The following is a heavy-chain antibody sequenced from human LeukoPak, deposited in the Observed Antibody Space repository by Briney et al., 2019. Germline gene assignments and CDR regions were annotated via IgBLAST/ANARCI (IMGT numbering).Heavy chain of an antibody. CDR1: GFTFSSYD. CDR2: VSGNSANT. Sequence: GGSLRLSCAASGFTFSSYDMSWVRQAPGKGLEWVSSVSGNSANTYYADSVKGRFTISRDNSKNTLYLQMNSLRAEDTAVYYCAKGLHDFWSGYYTVLYYYYGMDVWGQGTTVTVSS. CDR3: AKGLHDFWSGYYTVLYYYYGMDV. V-gene: IGHV3-23*01. D-gene: IGHD3-3*01. J-gene: IGHJ6*02.